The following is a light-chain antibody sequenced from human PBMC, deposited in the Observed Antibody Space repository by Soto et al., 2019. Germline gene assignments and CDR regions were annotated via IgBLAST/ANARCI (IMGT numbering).Light chain of an antibody. CDR1: QSVSGY. CDR3: QPRNYWQFT. CDR2: DVS. J-gene: IGKJ5*01. Sequence: ELVLTQSPVTLSLSPRERAIVSCTASQSVSGYLAWYQQKPGQPPRLLIYDVSNRATAITARFSGSESGTDFTLAITGLEPADFAMCYYQPRNYWQFTFGQGTRLHIK. V-gene: IGKV3-11*01.